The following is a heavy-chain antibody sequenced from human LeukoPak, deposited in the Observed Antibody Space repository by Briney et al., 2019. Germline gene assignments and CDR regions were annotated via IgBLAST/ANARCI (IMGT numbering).Heavy chain of an antibody. D-gene: IGHD6-13*01. CDR3: AAVPGIAAAGGMGDYMDV. CDR2: ISSTGNIK. J-gene: IGHJ6*03. Sequence: GGSLTLSCAASGFSFSSTSMHWVRQAPGKGLEWVAVISSTGNIKNFADSVKGRFTISRDNSKNTLYLQMNSLRAEDTAVYYCAAVPGIAAAGGMGDYMDVWGKGTTVTVSS. V-gene: IGHV3-30-3*01. CDR1: GFSFSSTS.